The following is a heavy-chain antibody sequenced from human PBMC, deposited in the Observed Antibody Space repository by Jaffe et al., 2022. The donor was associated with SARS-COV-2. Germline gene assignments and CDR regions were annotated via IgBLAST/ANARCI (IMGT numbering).Heavy chain of an antibody. J-gene: IGHJ5*02. D-gene: IGHD1-26*01. Sequence: QVQLVESGGGVVQPGRSLRLSCAASGFTFSSYAMHWVRQAPGKGLEWVAVISYDGSNKYYADSVKGRFTISRDNSKNTLYLQMNSLRAEDTAVYYCAGSLLNWFDPWGQGTLVTVSS. CDR2: ISYDGSNK. CDR3: AGSLLNWFDP. V-gene: IGHV3-30-3*01. CDR1: GFTFSSYA.